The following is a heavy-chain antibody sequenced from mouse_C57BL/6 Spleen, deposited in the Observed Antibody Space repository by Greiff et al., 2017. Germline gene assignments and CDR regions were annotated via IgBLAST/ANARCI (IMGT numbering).Heavy chain of an antibody. CDR2: ISYDGSN. Sequence: EVKLVESGPGLVKPSQSLSLTCSVTGYSITSGYYWNWIRQFPGNKLEWMGYISYDGSNNYNPSLKNRIAITRDTSKNQFCLKLNSVTTEDTATYYCARSSNYFDYWGQGTTLTVSS. D-gene: IGHD2-10*02. CDR3: ARSSNYFDY. J-gene: IGHJ2*01. V-gene: IGHV3-6*01. CDR1: GYSITSGYY.